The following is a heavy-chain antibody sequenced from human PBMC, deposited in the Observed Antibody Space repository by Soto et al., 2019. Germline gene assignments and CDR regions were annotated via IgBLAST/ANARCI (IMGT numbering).Heavy chain of an antibody. CDR2: INPKSGGT. CDR1: GYSFTDYH. V-gene: IGHV1-2*04. J-gene: IGHJ6*02. Sequence: ASVKVSCKASGYSFTDYHIHWVRQAPGQGLEWLGRINPKSGGTSTAQKFQGWVTTTRDRSISTVYMELTRLRSDDTAVYFCARGHSTDCSNGVCSFFYNHEMDVWGQGXTVTVSS. CDR3: ARGHSTDCSNGVCSFFYNHEMDV. D-gene: IGHD2-8*01.